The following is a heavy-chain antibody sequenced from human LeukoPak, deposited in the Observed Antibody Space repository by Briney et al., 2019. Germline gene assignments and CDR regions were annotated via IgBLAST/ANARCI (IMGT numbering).Heavy chain of an antibody. CDR2: MNPNSGNT. CDR1: GYTFTTYD. CDR3: TRWHYDILTGYNGYDAFDI. D-gene: IGHD3-9*01. J-gene: IGHJ3*02. Sequence: GASVKVSCKASGYTFTTYDINWVRQATGQGLEWMGWMNPNSGNTGSAQKFQGRVTMTRNTYISTAYMELSGLRSEDTAVYYCTRWHYDILTGYNGYDAFDIWGQGTMVTVSS. V-gene: IGHV1-8*01.